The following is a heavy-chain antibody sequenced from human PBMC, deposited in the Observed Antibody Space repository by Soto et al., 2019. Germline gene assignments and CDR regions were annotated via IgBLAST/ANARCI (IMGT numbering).Heavy chain of an antibody. Sequence: PETLSLTCAGSGDSINNYYLSWILQPPGKRLEWIGYIYYTGSTTYNPSLESRVTMSVDTSKNQFSLRLSSVNTADTAVYYCAKYRRTAAEGFTLDYWGRGTLVTVSS. CDR3: AKYRRTAAEGFTLDY. CDR1: GDSINNYY. V-gene: IGHV4-59*01. CDR2: IYYTGST. J-gene: IGHJ4*02. D-gene: IGHD6-13*01.